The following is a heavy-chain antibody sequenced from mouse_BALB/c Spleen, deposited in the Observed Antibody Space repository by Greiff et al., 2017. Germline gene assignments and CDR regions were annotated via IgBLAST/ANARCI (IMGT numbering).Heavy chain of an antibody. CDR3: ARSGRYDLYAMDY. Sequence: VQLQQSGPELVKPGASVKISCKASGYAFSSSWMNWVKQRPGQGLEWIGRIYPGDGDTNYNGKFKGKATLTADKSSSTAYMQLSSLTSVDSAVYFCARSGRYDLYAMDYWGQGTSVTVSS. CDR2: IYPGDGDT. CDR1: GYAFSSSW. V-gene: IGHV1-82*01. J-gene: IGHJ4*01. D-gene: IGHD2-14*01.